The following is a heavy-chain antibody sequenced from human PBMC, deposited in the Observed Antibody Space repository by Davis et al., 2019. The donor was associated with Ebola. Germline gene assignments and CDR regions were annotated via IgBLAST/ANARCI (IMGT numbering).Heavy chain of an antibody. V-gene: IGHV1-2*02. CDR2: ISPNSGAT. CDR3: TTGVYGGYAFDI. J-gene: IGHJ3*02. CDR1: GYTFTGDY. D-gene: IGHD4-23*01. Sequence: ASVKVSCKASGYTFTGDYMHWVRQAPGQGLEWMGWISPNSGATIYAQRFQGRVTMTRDTSLNTAYMELRRLRSDDTALYYCTTGVYGGYAFDIWGLGTLVTVSS.